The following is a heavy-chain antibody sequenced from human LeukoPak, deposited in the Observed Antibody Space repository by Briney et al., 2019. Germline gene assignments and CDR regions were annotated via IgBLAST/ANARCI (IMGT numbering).Heavy chain of an antibody. V-gene: IGHV1-69*06. D-gene: IGHD3-10*01. J-gene: IGHJ4*02. CDR1: GGTFSSYA. CDR3: ARIKYSRITMVRGVIALFDY. Sequence: ASVKVSCKASGGTFSSYAISWVRQAPGQGLEWMGGIIPIFGTANYAQKFQGRVTITADKSTSTAYMELRSLRSDDTAVYYCARIKYSRITMVRGVIALFDYWGQGTLVTVSS. CDR2: IIPIFGTA.